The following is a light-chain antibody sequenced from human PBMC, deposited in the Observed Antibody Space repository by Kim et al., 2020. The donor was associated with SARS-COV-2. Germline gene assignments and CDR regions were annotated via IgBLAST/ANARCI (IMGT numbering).Light chain of an antibody. Sequence: SVSPGQTASITCSGDKLGDKYACWYQQKPGPSPELVIYQDSKRPSGIPERFSGSNSGNTATLTISGTQAMDEADYYCQAWDSSTVVFGGGTQLTVL. CDR1: KLGDKY. J-gene: IGLJ2*01. V-gene: IGLV3-1*01. CDR3: QAWDSSTVV. CDR2: QDS.